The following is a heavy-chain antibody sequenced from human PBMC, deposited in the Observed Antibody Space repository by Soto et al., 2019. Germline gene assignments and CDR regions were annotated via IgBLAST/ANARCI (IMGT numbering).Heavy chain of an antibody. V-gene: IGHV4-39*02. D-gene: IGHD3-22*01. CDR3: ARVGPWVPYYYDSSPYTFENWFDP. J-gene: IGHJ5*02. Sequence: SETLSLTCTVSGGSIRSGSHYWSWIRQPPGKGLEWIGSIYHGGSTYYNPSLNSRVILSIDMTNNHVSLILNSVTAADTAVYYCARVGPWVPYYYDSSPYTFENWFDPWGQGTLVTVSS. CDR1: GGSIRSGSHY. CDR2: IYHGGST.